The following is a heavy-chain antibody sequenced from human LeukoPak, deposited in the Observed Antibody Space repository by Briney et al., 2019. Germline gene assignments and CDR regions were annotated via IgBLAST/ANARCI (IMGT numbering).Heavy chain of an antibody. Sequence: PSETLSLTCAVYGGSFSGYYWSWIRQPPGKGLEWIGEINHSGSTNYNPSLKSRVTMSVDTSKNQFSLKPSSVTAADTAVYYCARGLGDGYTNWYFDLWGRGTLVTVSS. V-gene: IGHV4-34*01. D-gene: IGHD5-24*01. J-gene: IGHJ2*01. CDR2: INHSGST. CDR3: ARGLGDGYTNWYFDL. CDR1: GGSFSGYY.